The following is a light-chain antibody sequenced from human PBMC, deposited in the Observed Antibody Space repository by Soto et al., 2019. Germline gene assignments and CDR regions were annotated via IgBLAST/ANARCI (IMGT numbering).Light chain of an antibody. CDR2: AAS. CDR3: QQSFSTPIT. V-gene: IGKV1-39*01. CDR1: QTISNY. Sequence: DIQMTQSPSSRSASVGDRVTITCRASQTISNYLNWYQQKPGKAPNLLIYAASSLQSGVPSRFSGSGSGTDFTLTVSSLQPEDFATYYCQQSFSTPITFGQGTRLEI. J-gene: IGKJ5*01.